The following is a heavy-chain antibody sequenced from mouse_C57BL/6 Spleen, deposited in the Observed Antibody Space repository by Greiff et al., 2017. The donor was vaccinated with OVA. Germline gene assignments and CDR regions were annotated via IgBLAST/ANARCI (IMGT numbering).Heavy chain of an antibody. D-gene: IGHD2-5*01. V-gene: IGHV5-6*01. CDR3: ADEVSNPLFAY. CDR1: GFTFGGYG. Sequence: EVMLVESGGDLVKPGGSLKLSCAASGFTFGGYGMSWVRPTPDKRLEWVATFSSGGSYTYYPDSVKGGFTFSRGNAKNTLYLQMSSLKSDDTAKYYRADEVSNPLFAYWGQGTLVTVSA. J-gene: IGHJ3*01. CDR2: FSSGGSYT.